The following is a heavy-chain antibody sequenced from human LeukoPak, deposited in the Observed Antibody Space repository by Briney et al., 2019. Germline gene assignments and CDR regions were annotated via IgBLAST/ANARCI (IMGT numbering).Heavy chain of an antibody. V-gene: IGHV3-48*03. J-gene: IGHJ6*02. D-gene: IGHD3-3*01. CDR2: ISSSGSTI. CDR3: ARESYDFWSGYPSMDA. Sequence: GGSLRLSCAASGFTFSSYEMNWVRQAPGKGLEWVSYISSSGSTIYYADSVKGRLTISRDNAKNSLYLQMNSLRAEDTAVYYCARESYDFWSGYPSMDAWGQGTTVTVSS. CDR1: GFTFSSYE.